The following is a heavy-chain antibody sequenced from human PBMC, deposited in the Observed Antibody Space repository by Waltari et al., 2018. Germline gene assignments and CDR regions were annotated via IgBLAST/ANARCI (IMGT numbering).Heavy chain of an antibody. V-gene: IGHV4-39*01. J-gene: IGHJ4*02. CDR3: ARNPHPGIAVADSFDY. CDR1: GGSISSSSYY. Sequence: QLQLQESGPGLVKPSETLSLTCTVSGGSISSSSYYWGWIRQPPGKGLEWIGSIYYRGSTYYNPSLKSRVTISVDTAKNQFSLKLSSVTAADTAVYYCARNPHPGIAVADSFDYWGQGTLVTVSS. D-gene: IGHD6-19*01. CDR2: IYYRGST.